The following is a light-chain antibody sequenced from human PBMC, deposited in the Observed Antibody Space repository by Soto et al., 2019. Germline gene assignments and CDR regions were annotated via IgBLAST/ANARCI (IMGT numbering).Light chain of an antibody. J-gene: IGKJ1*01. V-gene: IGKV1-17*01. CDR2: AAS. Sequence: DIPLTQSPSSLSASLVERSRIXWRASQGIRNDLGWYQQKPGKAPKRLIYAASSLQSGVPSRFSGSGSGTEFTLTISSLQPEDFATYYCLQHNSYPRTFGQGTKVDIK. CDR1: QGIRND. CDR3: LQHNSYPRT.